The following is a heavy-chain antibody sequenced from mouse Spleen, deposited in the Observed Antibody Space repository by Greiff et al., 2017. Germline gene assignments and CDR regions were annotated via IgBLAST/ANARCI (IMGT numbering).Heavy chain of an antibody. V-gene: IGHV1-50*01. Sequence: PSHGSINYNQKFKGKATLTVDTSSSTAYMLLSNLTSEDSAVYYCAYGNYYFGYWGQGTTLTGSS. CDR3: AYGNYYFGY. CDR2: PSHGSI. D-gene: IGHD2-1*01. J-gene: IGHJ2*01.